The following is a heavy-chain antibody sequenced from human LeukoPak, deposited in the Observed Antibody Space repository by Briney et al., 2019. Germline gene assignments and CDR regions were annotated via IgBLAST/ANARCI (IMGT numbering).Heavy chain of an antibody. D-gene: IGHD2-2*01. CDR1: GFTFSSYS. CDR2: INSDGSST. Sequence: GGSLRLSCAASGFTFSSYSMNWVRQAPGKGLVWVSRINSDGSSTSYADSVKGRFTISRDNAKNTLYLQMNSLRAEDTAVYYCARGGLGGSTSRIYWGQGTLVTVSS. J-gene: IGHJ4*02. CDR3: ARGGLGGSTSRIY. V-gene: IGHV3-74*01.